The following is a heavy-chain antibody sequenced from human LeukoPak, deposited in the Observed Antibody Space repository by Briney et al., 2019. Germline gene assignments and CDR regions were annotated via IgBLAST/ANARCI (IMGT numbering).Heavy chain of an antibody. CDR1: GFTFSRYA. V-gene: IGHV3-30-3*01. J-gene: IGHJ4*02. CDR2: ISYDGSNK. CDR3: ARDIPRLGELSPDY. Sequence: GGSLRLSCAASGFTFSRYAMHGVRQAAGKGVEGVAVISYDGSNKYYADSVKGRFTISRDNSKNTLYLQMNSLRAEDTAVYYCARDIPRLGELSPDYWGQGTLVTVSS. D-gene: IGHD3-16*02.